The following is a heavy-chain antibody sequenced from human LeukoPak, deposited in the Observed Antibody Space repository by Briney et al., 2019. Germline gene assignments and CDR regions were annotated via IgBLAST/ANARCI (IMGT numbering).Heavy chain of an antibody. J-gene: IGHJ3*02. Sequence: ASVKVSCKASGYTFTNYGISWVRQAPGQGLEWMGWISAYNGDTNYAQKLQGRVTMTTDTSTNTVYMELRSLRSDDTAVYYCAREYYYDSSGYGDAFDIWGQGTMVTVSS. V-gene: IGHV1-18*01. CDR2: ISAYNGDT. CDR1: GYTFTNYG. D-gene: IGHD3-22*01. CDR3: AREYYYDSSGYGDAFDI.